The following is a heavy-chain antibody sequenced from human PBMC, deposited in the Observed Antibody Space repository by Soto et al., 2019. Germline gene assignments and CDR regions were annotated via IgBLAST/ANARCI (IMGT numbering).Heavy chain of an antibody. CDR3: ASVLGIAVAGHFDY. V-gene: IGHV1-69*13. CDR1: GGTXSSYA. J-gene: IGHJ4*02. CDR2: IIPIFGTA. D-gene: IGHD6-19*01. Sequence: SVKVSCKASGGTXSSYAISWVRQAPGQGLEWMGGIIPIFGTANYAQKFQGRVTITADESTSTAYMELSSLRSEDTAVYYCASVLGIAVAGHFDYWGRGTLVTVSS.